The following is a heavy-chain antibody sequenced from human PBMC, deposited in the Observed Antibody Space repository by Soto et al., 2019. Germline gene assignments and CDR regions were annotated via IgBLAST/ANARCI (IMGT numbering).Heavy chain of an antibody. J-gene: IGHJ4*02. Sequence: QVQLVQSGAEVKKPGSSVKVSCKASGGTFSSYTISWVRQAPGQGLEWMGRIIPILGIANYAQKFQGRVTITADKSTSTAYMELSSLRSEDTAVYYCARDPGGFGELSGYWGQGTLVTVSS. CDR2: IIPILGIA. CDR3: ARDPGGFGELSGY. CDR1: GGTFSSYT. D-gene: IGHD3-10*01. V-gene: IGHV1-69*08.